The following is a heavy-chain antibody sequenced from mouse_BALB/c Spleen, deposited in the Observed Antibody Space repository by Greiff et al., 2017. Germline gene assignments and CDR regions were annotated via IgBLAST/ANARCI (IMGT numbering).Heavy chain of an antibody. CDR1: GYNFTSYW. D-gene: IGHD1-1*02. CDR3: ANGDYAMDY. Sequence: QVQLQQPGAELVKPGTSVKLSCKASGYNFTSYWINWVKQRPGHDLEWIGDIYPGSGSTNYNEKFKSKATLTVDTSSSTAYMQLSSLASEDSALYYCANGDYAMDYWGQGTSVTVSS. CDR2: IYPGSGST. J-gene: IGHJ4*01. V-gene: IGHV1-55*01.